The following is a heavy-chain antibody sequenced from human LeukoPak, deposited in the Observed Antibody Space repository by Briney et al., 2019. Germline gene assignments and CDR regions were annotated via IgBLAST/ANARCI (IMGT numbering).Heavy chain of an antibody. CDR2: ISAYNGST. D-gene: IGHD3-10*01. CDR1: GYTFTNYG. Sequence: GASVKVSCKASGYTFTNYGVSWVRQAPGQGLEWMGWISAYNGSTNYAQKFQGRVTMTTDTSTRTAYMELRSLRSDDTAVYYCAKTLVRGNDYYYSYMDVWGKGTTVSIFS. CDR3: AKTLVRGNDYYYSYMDV. V-gene: IGHV1-18*01. J-gene: IGHJ6*03.